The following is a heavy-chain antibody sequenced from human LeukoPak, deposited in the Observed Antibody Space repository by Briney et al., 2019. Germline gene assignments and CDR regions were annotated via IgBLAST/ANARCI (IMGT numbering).Heavy chain of an antibody. CDR1: AFTFSSYW. CDR2: ILQDGSEK. Sequence: GRSLSLAWAASAFTFSSYWIGCVSQTPRKWLEWVAIILQDGSEKHYVTYVKGRFTISRDNAKNSVYLQMNGVRAEDTAVYYCARAGAYSSSSPAGLWGQGTLVTVSS. J-gene: IGHJ4*02. CDR3: ARAGAYSSSSPAGL. V-gene: IGHV3-7*01. D-gene: IGHD6-6*01.